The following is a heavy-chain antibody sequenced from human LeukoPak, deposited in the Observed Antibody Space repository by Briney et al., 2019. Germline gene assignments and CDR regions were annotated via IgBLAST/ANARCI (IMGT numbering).Heavy chain of an antibody. CDR3: HPGSTLRN. CDR1: GFTFSTYA. CDR2: ISGSGGST. Sequence: GGSVRLSCAASGFTFSTYAMSWVRQAPGKGLEWVSGISGSGGSTYYADSVKGRFTISRDNSKNTLYLQMNSLRAEDTAVYYCHPGSTLRNWGQGTLSPSPQ. V-gene: IGHV3-23*01. D-gene: IGHD5/OR15-5a*01. J-gene: IGHJ4*02.